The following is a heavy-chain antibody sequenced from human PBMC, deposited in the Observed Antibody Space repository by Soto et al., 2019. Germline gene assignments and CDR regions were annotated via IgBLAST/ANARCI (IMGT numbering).Heavy chain of an antibody. J-gene: IGHJ4*02. CDR3: ASEASDYGGYFDY. Sequence: QVQLVQSGAEVKKPGSSVKVSCKASGGTFSSYAIGWVRQAPGQGLEWMGGIIPIFGTANYAQKFQGRVTITADKSTSTAYMELSRLRSEDTAVYYCASEASDYGGYFDYWGQGTLVTVSS. CDR1: GGTFSSYA. CDR2: IIPIFGTA. V-gene: IGHV1-69*06. D-gene: IGHD4-17*01.